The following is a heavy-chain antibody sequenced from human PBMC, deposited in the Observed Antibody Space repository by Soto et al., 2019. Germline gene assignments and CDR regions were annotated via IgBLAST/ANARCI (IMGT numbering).Heavy chain of an antibody. CDR1: GFIFKNYA. CDR2: ITRDSYNK. J-gene: IGHJ4*02. D-gene: IGHD6-6*01. Sequence: GGDLRLSCAGSGFIFKNYALNWVRQAPGKGLEWVASITRDSYNKYYADSVKGRFTISRDNSKNTLSLKMTALRVEDSSVYYCTKSSGGSSSVGMDYWGPGTLVTVSS. CDR3: TKSSGGSSSVGMDY. V-gene: IGHV3-30*04.